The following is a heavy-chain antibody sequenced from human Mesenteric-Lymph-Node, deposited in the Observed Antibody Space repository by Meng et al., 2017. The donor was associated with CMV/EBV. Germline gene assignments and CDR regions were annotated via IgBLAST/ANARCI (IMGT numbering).Heavy chain of an antibody. J-gene: IGHJ4*02. D-gene: IGHD5-18*01. CDR3: ARFTGSATYGYRPFDY. CDR1: YSFINYY. CDR2: INPNCGDT. Sequence: YSFINYYMNWVRQAPGQGLEWMGWINPNCGDTYYIQKFQGRVTVTRDTSISTVYMEMSRLRSDDTAVYYCARFTGSATYGYRPFDYWGQGTLVTVSS. V-gene: IGHV1-2*02.